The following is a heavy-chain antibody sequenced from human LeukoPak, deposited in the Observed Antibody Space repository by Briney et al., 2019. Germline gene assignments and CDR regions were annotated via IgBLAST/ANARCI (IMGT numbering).Heavy chain of an antibody. V-gene: IGHV3-48*03. CDR1: GFTFISYE. D-gene: IGHD3-22*01. Sequence: PGGSLRLSCAASGFTFISYEMNWVRQAPGKGLEWVSYISSSGSTIYYADSVKGRFTISRDNAKNSLYLQMNSLRAEDTAVYYCARPTYYYDSSGYYYQSDGASDIWGQGTMVTVSS. CDR3: ARPTYYYDSSGYYYQSDGASDI. CDR2: ISSSGSTI. J-gene: IGHJ3*02.